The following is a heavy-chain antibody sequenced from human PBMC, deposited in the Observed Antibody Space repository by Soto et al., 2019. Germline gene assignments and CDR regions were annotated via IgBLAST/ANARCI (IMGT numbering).Heavy chain of an antibody. Sequence: EVQLVESGGGLVKPGGSLRLSCAASGFIFTKAWMSWVRQAPGKGLEWVGRIKSKADGGTISHAAPVEGRFTISRDDSENTLYLQMNSLKTEDTGVYYCTTDRRLGATSPHFDCWGQGILVTVSS. CDR2: IKSKADGGTI. V-gene: IGHV3-15*01. CDR3: TTDRRLGATSPHFDC. J-gene: IGHJ4*02. CDR1: GFIFTKAW. D-gene: IGHD1-26*01.